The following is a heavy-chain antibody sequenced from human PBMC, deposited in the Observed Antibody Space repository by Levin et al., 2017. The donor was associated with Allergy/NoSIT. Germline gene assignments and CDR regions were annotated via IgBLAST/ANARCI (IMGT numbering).Heavy chain of an antibody. Sequence: GGSLRLSCAASGFTFTNYWMTWVRQAPGKGLEWVANIDQGGSGKYYVDSVKGRFTISRDNDMNSLYLQMNSLRDEDTAVYFCARTGDDYWGQGTLVTVSS. CDR3: ARTGDDY. J-gene: IGHJ4*02. CDR1: GFTFTNYW. D-gene: IGHD4-17*01. CDR2: IDQGGSGK. V-gene: IGHV3-7*04.